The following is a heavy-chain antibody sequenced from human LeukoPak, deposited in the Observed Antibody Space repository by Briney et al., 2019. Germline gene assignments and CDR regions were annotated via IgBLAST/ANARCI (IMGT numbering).Heavy chain of an antibody. D-gene: IGHD4-23*01. J-gene: IGHJ4*02. CDR2: INHSGST. CDR1: GGSLSGYY. V-gene: IGHV4-34*01. Sequence: SETLSLTCAVYGGSLSGYYWSWIRQPPGKGLEWIGEINHSGSTNYNPSLKSRVTISVDTSKNQFSLELSSVTAADTAVYYCARALGGWGQGTLVTVSS. CDR3: ARALGG.